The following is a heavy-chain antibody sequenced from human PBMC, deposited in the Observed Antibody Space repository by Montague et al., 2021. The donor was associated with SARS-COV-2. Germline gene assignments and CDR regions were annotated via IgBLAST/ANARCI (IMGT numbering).Heavy chain of an antibody. D-gene: IGHD3-9*01. CDR3: ARESLHLTGYYNDYFDY. J-gene: IGHJ4*02. V-gene: IGHV4-61*02. CDR1: GGSISSGSYY. Sequence: TLSLTCTASGGSISSGSYYWNWIRQPAGKGLEWIGRIYTSGSTNYXPSLKSRVTISVDTSKNQFSLKLSSVTAADTAVYYCARESLHLTGYYNDYFDYWGQGTLVTVSS. CDR2: IYTSGST.